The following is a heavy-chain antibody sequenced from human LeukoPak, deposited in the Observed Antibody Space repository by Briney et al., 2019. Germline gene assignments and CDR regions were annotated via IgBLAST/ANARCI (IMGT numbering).Heavy chain of an antibody. J-gene: IGHJ4*02. CDR2: ISGSGGST. CDR3: AKVKIMEGSYHPAWYYFDY. Sequence: PGGSLRLSCAASGFTFSSYAMSWVRQAPGKGLEWVSAISGSGGSTYYADSVKGRFTISRDNSKNTLYLQMNSLRAEDTAVYYCAKVKIMEGSYHPAWYYFDYWGQGTLVTVSS. D-gene: IGHD1-26*01. V-gene: IGHV3-23*01. CDR1: GFTFSSYA.